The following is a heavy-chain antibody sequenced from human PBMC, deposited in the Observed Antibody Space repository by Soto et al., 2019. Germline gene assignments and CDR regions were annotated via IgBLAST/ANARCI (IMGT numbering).Heavy chain of an antibody. J-gene: IGHJ6*02. Sequence: HPGGSLRLSCAASGFTFSSYGMHWVRQAPGKGLEWVAVISYDGSNKYYADSVKGRFTISRDNSKNTLYLQMNSLRAEDTAVYYCAKDLSQQWLAYYYYGMDVWGQGTTVTVSS. CDR1: GFTFSSYG. CDR3: AKDLSQQWLAYYYYGMDV. D-gene: IGHD6-19*01. CDR2: ISYDGSNK. V-gene: IGHV3-30*18.